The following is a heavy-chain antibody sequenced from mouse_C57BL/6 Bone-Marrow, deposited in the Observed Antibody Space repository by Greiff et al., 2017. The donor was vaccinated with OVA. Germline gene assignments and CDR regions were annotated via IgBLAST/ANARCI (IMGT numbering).Heavy chain of an antibody. CDR1: GFTFSSYG. Sequence: EVHLVESGGDLVKPGGSLKLSCAASGFTFSSYGMSWVRQTPDKRLEWVATISSGGSYTYYPDSVKGRFTISRDNAKNTLYLQMSSLKSEDTAMYYCARPFIYAMDYWGQGTSVTVSS. J-gene: IGHJ4*01. V-gene: IGHV5-6*01. D-gene: IGHD1-1*01. CDR3: ARPFIYAMDY. CDR2: ISSGGSYT.